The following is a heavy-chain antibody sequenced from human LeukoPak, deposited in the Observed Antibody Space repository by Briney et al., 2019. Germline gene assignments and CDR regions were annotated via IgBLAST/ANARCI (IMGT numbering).Heavy chain of an antibody. CDR2: IYYSGST. V-gene: IGHV4-59*01. D-gene: IGHD5-12*01. Sequence: SETLSLTCTVSGGSISSYYWSWIRQSPGKGLEWIGYIYYSGSTNYNPSLKSRVTISVDTSKNQFSLKLSSVTAADTAVYYCARVLRATIDAFDIWGQGTMVTVSS. CDR3: ARVLRATIDAFDI. CDR1: GGSISSYY. J-gene: IGHJ3*02.